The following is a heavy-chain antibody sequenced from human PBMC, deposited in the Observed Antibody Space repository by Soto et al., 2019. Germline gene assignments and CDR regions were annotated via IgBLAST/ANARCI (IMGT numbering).Heavy chain of an antibody. Sequence: SLRLSCAASRFTFSDSYMSWFRQAPGRGLEWISYISADSVDTNYADSVKGRFTISRDNSKNTLYLQMSSLRAEDTAVYYCARVHSSSYHYFDYWGQGTVVTVSS. D-gene: IGHD6-13*01. CDR2: ISADSVDT. CDR1: RFTFSDSY. J-gene: IGHJ4*02. V-gene: IGHV3-11*06. CDR3: ARVHSSSYHYFDY.